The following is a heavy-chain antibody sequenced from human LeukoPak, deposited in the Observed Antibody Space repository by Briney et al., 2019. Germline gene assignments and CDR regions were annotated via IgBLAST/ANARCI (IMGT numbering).Heavy chain of an antibody. CDR1: GFTFSSYW. J-gene: IGHJ4*02. CDR3: AKDDYYDTSGYRD. V-gene: IGHV3-30*18. CDR2: ISYDVGKK. Sequence: GGSLRLSCAASGFTFSSYWMSWVRQAPGKGLEWVAVISYDVGKKYYADSVKGRFTISRDNSKNTLYLQMNSLRAEDTAVYYCAKDDYYDTSGYRDWGQGTLVTVSS. D-gene: IGHD3-22*01.